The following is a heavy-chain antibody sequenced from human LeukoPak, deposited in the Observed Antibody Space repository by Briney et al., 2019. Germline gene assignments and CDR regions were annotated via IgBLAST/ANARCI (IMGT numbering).Heavy chain of an antibody. Sequence: GGSLRLSCVASGFTVSSNYMSWVRQAPGKGLEWVSVICSGGSTYYADSVKGRFTISRDNSKNTLYLQMNSLRVEDTAVYYCARDYGVAEGYWGQGTLVTVSS. D-gene: IGHD6-19*01. V-gene: IGHV3-53*01. CDR1: GFTVSSNY. J-gene: IGHJ4*02. CDR3: ARDYGVAEGY. CDR2: ICSGGST.